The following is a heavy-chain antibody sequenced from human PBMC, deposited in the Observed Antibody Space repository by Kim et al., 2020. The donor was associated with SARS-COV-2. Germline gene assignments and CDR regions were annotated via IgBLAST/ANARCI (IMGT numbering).Heavy chain of an antibody. D-gene: IGHD6-19*01. J-gene: IGHJ1*01. Sequence: ASVKVSCKVSGYTLTELSMHWVRQAPGKGLEWMGGFDPEDGETIYAQKFQGRVTKTEDTSTDTAYMELSSLRSEDTAVYYCATGPAVAATTPHFQHWGQGTLVTVSS. V-gene: IGHV1-24*01. CDR3: ATGPAVAATTPHFQH. CDR2: FDPEDGET. CDR1: GYTLTELS.